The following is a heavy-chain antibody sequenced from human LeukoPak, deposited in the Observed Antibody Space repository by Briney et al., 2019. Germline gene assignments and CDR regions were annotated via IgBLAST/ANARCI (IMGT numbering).Heavy chain of an antibody. CDR2: ISYDGSNK. CDR3: VCVRGVTLY. Sequence: GGSLRLSCAASGFTFSRYGMHWVRQAPGKGLEWVAVISYDGSNKYYADSVKGRFTISRDNSKNTLYLQMNSLRAEDTAVYYCVCVRGVTLYWGQGTLVTVSS. V-gene: IGHV3-30*03. CDR1: GFTFSRYG. J-gene: IGHJ4*02. D-gene: IGHD3-10*01.